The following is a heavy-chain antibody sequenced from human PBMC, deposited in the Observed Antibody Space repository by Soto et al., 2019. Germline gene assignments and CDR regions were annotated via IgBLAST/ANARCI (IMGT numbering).Heavy chain of an antibody. CDR3: ARQAPLIFTIFGSPVAFDI. J-gene: IGHJ3*02. CDR1: GGSISSYY. V-gene: IGHV4-59*01. CDR2: IYYSGST. Sequence: PSETLSLTCTVSGGSISSYYWSWIRQPPGKGLEWIGYIYYSGSTNYNPSLKSRVTISVDTSKNQFSLKLSSVTAADTAVYYCARQAPLIFTIFGSPVAFDIWGQGTMVTVSS. D-gene: IGHD3-3*01.